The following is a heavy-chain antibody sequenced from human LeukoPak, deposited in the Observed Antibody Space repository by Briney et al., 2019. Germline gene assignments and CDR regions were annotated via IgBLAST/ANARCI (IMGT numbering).Heavy chain of an antibody. Sequence: PSETLSLTCAVYGGSFSGYYWSWIRQPPGKGLEWIGEINHSGSTNYNPSLKSRVTISVDRSKNQFSLKLSSVTAADTAVYYCARALYYYDSSGIIDYWGQGTLVTVSS. CDR3: ARALYYYDSSGIIDY. V-gene: IGHV4-34*01. J-gene: IGHJ4*02. CDR1: GGSFSGYY. CDR2: INHSGST. D-gene: IGHD3-22*01.